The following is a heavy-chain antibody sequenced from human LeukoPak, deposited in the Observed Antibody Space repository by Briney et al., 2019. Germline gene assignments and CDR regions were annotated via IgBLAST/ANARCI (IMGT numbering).Heavy chain of an antibody. J-gene: IGHJ4*02. CDR1: XFTFXXXA. CDR3: AKDTHGDYHFDY. CDR2: ISGSGGNT. Sequence: PXGSXXLSCAXXXFTFXXXAMSWXXXAPGKXLEXVXAISGSGGNTYYADSVKGRFTISRDNSKNTLYLQMNSLRAEDTALYYCAKDTHGDYHFDYWGQGTLATVSS. V-gene: IGHV3-23*01. D-gene: IGHD4-17*01.